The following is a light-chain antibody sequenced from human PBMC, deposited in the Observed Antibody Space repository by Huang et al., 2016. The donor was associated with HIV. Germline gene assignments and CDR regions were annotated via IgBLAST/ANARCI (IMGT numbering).Light chain of an antibody. CDR1: QNIGTS. CDR2: DAS. V-gene: IGKV3-11*01. CDR3: QQRSNWPLT. J-gene: IGKJ4*01. Sequence: EIVLTQSPVTLSLSPGKRATLSCRASQNIGTSLAWYQQKPGQAPRLLIYDASNRATGVPARVSGSGSGTDFTLTISSLDPEDFVVYYCQQRSNWPLTFGGGTKVEMK.